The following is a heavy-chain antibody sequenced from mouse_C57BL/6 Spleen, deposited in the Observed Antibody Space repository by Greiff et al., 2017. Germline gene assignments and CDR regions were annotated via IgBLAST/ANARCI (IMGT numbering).Heavy chain of an antibody. J-gene: IGHJ3*01. D-gene: IGHD1-1*01. CDR2: IDPSDSET. CDR1: GYTFTSYW. V-gene: IGHV1-52*01. CDR3: ARHYGSSGGFAY. Sequence: QVQLQQPGAELVRPGSSVKLSCKASGYTFTSYWMHWVKQRPIQGLEWIGNIDPSDSETHYNQKFKDKATLTVDKSSSTAYMQLSSLTSEDSAVYYCARHYGSSGGFAYWGQGTLVTVSA.